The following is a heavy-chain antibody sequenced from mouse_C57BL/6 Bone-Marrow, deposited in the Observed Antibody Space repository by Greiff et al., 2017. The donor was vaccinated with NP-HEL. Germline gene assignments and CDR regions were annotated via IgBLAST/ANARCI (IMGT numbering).Heavy chain of an antibody. CDR3: ARSTVVGGYAMDY. V-gene: IGHV3-6*01. CDR2: ISYDGSN. CDR1: GYSITSGYY. Sequence: VQLKESGPGLVKPSQSLSLTCSVTGYSITSGYYWNWIRQFPGNKLEWMGYISYDGSNNYNPSLKNRISFTRDTSTNQFFLKLNSVTTEDTATYYCARSTVVGGYAMDYWGQGTSVTVSS. J-gene: IGHJ4*01. D-gene: IGHD1-1*01.